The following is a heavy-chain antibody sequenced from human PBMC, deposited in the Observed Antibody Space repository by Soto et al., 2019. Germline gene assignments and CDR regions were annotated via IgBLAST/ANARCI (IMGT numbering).Heavy chain of an antibody. CDR3: ARAGGRYAITAYDV. J-gene: IGHJ3*01. CDR2: INHSGST. Sequence: SETLSLTCAVYGGSFSGYYWSWIRQPPGKGLEWIGEINHSGSTNYNPSLKSRVTISVDTSKNQFSPKLSSVTAADTAVYYCARAGGRYAITAYDVWGPGTLVTVSS. V-gene: IGHV4-34*01. CDR1: GGSFSGYY. D-gene: IGHD1-26*01.